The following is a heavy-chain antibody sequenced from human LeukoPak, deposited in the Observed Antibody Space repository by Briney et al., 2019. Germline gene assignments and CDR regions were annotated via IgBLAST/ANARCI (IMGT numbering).Heavy chain of an antibody. Sequence: VASVKVSCKASGYTFTGYYMHWVRRAPGQGLEWVGRIIPIFGTANYAQKFQGRVTITTDESTSTAYMELSSLRSEDTAVYYCAGVGFEGATMDYWGQGTLVTVSS. J-gene: IGHJ4*02. V-gene: IGHV1-69*05. CDR2: IIPIFGTA. CDR1: GYTFTGYY. CDR3: AGVGFEGATMDY. D-gene: IGHD1-26*01.